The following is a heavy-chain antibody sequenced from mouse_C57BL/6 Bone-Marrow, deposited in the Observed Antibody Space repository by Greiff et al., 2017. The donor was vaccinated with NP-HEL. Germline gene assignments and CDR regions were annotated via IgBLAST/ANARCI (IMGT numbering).Heavy chain of an antibody. D-gene: IGHD2-5*01. J-gene: IGHJ4*01. CDR1: GYTFTDYY. V-gene: IGHV1-19*01. Sequence: DVQLQESGPVLVKPGASVKMSCKASGYTFTDYYMNWVKQSHGKSLEWIGVINPYNGGTSYNQKFKGKATLTVDKSSSTAYMELNSLTSEDSAVYYCALYSNYGYAMDYWGQGTSVTVSS. CDR3: ALYSNYGYAMDY. CDR2: INPYNGGT.